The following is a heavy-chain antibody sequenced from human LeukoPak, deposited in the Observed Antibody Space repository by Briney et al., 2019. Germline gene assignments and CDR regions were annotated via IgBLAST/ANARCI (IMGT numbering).Heavy chain of an antibody. V-gene: IGHV4-39*07. CDR2: IYYSGST. CDR3: ARAMGYYDSSSLLDY. D-gene: IGHD3-22*01. CDR1: GGSISSSSYY. J-gene: IGHJ4*02. Sequence: SETLSLTCTVSGGSISSSSYYWGWIRQPPGKGLEWIGSIYYSGSTYYNPSLKSRVTISVDTSKNQFSLKLSSVTAADTAVYYCARAMGYYDSSSLLDYWGQGTLVTVSS.